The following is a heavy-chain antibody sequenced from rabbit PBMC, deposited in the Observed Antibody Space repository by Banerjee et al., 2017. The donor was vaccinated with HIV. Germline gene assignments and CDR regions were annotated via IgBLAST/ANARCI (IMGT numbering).Heavy chain of an antibody. CDR1: GFDLSTNYV. Sequence: QEQLEESGGDLVQPEGSLTLTCTASGFDLSTNYVMCWVRQAPGKGLEWIGCINTGSGTTYYATWAKGRFTISKTSSPTVTLQMTNLTGADTATYFCARGGAVVGDGYNLWGPGTLVTVS. V-gene: IGHV1S45*01. CDR2: INTGSGTT. D-gene: IGHD2-1*01. CDR3: ARGGAVVGDGYNL. J-gene: IGHJ4*01.